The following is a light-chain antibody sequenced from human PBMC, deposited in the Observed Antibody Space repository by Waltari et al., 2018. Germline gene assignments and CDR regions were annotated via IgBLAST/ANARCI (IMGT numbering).Light chain of an antibody. Sequence: QSAWTQPASVSGSPGQSTPTPCTGSRRYVGTYTSVSWYQQHPGKAPKLIIYEVSNRPSGVSDRFSGSKSGNTASLTISGLQAEDEADYYCSSYTSSTTVVFGGGTKLTVL. V-gene: IGLV2-14*01. CDR2: EVS. CDR1: RRYVGTYTS. CDR3: SSYTSSTTVV. J-gene: IGLJ2*01.